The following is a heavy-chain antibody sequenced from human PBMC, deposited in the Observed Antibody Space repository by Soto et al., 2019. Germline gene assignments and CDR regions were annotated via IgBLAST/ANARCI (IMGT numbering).Heavy chain of an antibody. CDR2: TSFDGSNV. V-gene: IGHV3-30*03. D-gene: IGHD6-19*01. CDR3: ARGALLSSGWYMVPFDY. J-gene: IGHJ4*02. Sequence: QVQLVESGGGVVQPGRSLRLSCVVSGFIISYFGMHWVRQAPGKGLEWVAVTSFDGSNVYYADSVKGRFTISRDNSKNTLYLQMNSLRAQDTAVYYCARGALLSSGWYMVPFDYWGQGALVTVSS. CDR1: GFIISYFG.